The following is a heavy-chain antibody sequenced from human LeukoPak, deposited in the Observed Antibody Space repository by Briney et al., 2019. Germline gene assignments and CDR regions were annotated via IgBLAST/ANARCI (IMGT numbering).Heavy chain of an antibody. V-gene: IGHV3-30*02. D-gene: IGHD1-26*01. CDR1: GFTFSSYG. CDR2: TRYDGSNK. Sequence: GGSLRLSCAASGFTFSSYGMYWVRQAPGKGLEWVAFTRYDGSNKDYADSVKGRFTISRAHSQNTLYLKMNSLRAEDTAVYYCAKGHGWEASYYYYYMDVWGKGTTVTISS. CDR3: AKGHGWEASYYYYYMDV. J-gene: IGHJ6*03.